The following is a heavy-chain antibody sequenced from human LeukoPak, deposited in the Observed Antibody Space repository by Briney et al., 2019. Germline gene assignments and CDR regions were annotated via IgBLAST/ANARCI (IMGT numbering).Heavy chain of an antibody. CDR2: IYYSGST. CDR3: ARETPYLGRFLEWLSAYYFDY. D-gene: IGHD3-3*01. CDR1: GGSISSYY. Sequence: SETLSLTCTVSGGSISSYYWSWIRQPPGKGLEWIGYIYYSGSTNYNPSLKSRVTISVDTSKNQFSLKLSSVTAADTAVYYCARETPYLGRFLEWLSAYYFDYWGQGTLVTVSS. V-gene: IGHV4-59*01. J-gene: IGHJ4*02.